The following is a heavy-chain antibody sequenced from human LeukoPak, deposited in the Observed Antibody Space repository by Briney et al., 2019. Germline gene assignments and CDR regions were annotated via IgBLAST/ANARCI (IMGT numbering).Heavy chain of an antibody. V-gene: IGHV3-13*01. CDR2: IGTAGDT. J-gene: IGHJ6*03. CDR1: GSTFSSYD. CDR3: ARAGGYYYYYYMDV. Sequence: GGSLRLSCAASGSTFSSYDMHWVRQAPGKGLEWVSAIGTAGDTFYPGSVKGRFAISRENAKNSLYLQMNSLRAGDTAVYYCARAGGYYYYYYMDVWGKGTTVTVSS.